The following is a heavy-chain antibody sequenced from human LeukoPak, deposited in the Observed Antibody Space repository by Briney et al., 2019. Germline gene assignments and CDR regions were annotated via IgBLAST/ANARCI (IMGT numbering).Heavy chain of an antibody. CDR3: ARDLAERITIFGVVRWGAGMNYFDY. V-gene: IGHV1-69-2*01. CDR1: GYTFTDYY. Sequence: ASVKVSCKVSGYTFTDYYMHWVQQAPGKGLEWMGLVDPEDGETIYAEKFQGGVTITADTSTDTAYMELSSLRSDDTAVYYCARDLAERITIFGVVRWGAGMNYFDYWGQGTLSPSPQ. J-gene: IGHJ4*02. D-gene: IGHD3-3*01. CDR2: VDPEDGET.